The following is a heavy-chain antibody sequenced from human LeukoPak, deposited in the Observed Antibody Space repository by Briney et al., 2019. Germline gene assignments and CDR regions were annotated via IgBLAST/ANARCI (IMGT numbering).Heavy chain of an antibody. V-gene: IGHV4-59*01. D-gene: IGHD3-22*01. J-gene: IGHJ4*02. CDR3: AREEISSGYFH. CDR2: IYYSGST. CDR1: GGSISSYY. Sequence: SETLSLTCTVSGGSISSYYWSWIRQPPGKGLEWIGYIYYSGSTNYNPSLKSRVTISVDTSKNQFSLKLSSVTAADTAVYYCAREEISSGYFHWGQGTLVTVSS.